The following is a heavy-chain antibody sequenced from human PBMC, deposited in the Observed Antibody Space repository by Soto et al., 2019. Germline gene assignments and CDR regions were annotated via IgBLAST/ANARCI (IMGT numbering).Heavy chain of an antibody. CDR3: ARDLTGTMVQGSGGYRMQX. V-gene: IGHV4-30-2*01. J-gene: IGHJ6*02. CDR2: IYHSGST. Sequence: PSETLSLTCAVSGGSISSGGYSWSWIRQPPWKGLEWIGYIYHSGSTYYNPSLKSRVTISVDRSKNQFSLKLSSVTAADTAVYYCARDLTGTMVQGSGGYRMQXWGQGTTVTV. CDR1: GGSISSGGYS. D-gene: IGHD3-10*01.